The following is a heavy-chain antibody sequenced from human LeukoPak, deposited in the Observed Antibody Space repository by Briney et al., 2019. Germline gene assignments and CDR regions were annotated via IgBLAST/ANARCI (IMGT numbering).Heavy chain of an antibody. J-gene: IGHJ5*02. D-gene: IGHD3-10*02. CDR2: IKPDGSDK. CDR3: ARCSGSFHP. V-gene: IGHV3-7*03. CDR1: VYPFCNSW. Sequence: PGGSLRLSCAASVYPFCNSWMSWVRQAPGRVSEWVANIKPDGSDKYYVDCERGGYTIYRDNAKKSQYLKINSLRDEDPDMYYCARCSGSFHPWGRATLLSVSS.